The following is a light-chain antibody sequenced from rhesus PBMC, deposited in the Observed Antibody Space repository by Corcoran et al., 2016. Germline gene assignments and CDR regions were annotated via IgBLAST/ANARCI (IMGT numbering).Light chain of an antibody. CDR2: DVS. CDR3: QQYSKWPHS. Sequence: EVVLTQSPATLSLSPGERATLSCRASQSVISNLAWSQQKPGQSPRLLIYDVSTRATGIPDRFSGRGSGADLTLTISSLEHEDIGIYFCQQYSKWPHSFGQGTKVEIK. J-gene: IGKJ2*01. CDR1: QSVISN. V-gene: IGKV3-35*01.